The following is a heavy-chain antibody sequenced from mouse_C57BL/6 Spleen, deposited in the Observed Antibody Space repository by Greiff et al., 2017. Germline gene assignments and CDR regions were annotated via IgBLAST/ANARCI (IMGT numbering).Heavy chain of an antibody. CDR1: GYTFTDYY. Sequence: EVQLQQSGPELVKPGASVKISCKASGYTFTDYYMNWVKQSHGKSLEWIGDINPNNGGTSYNQKFKGKATLTVDKSSSTAYMERRSLTSEDSAVYYCARANYYGSSPDYWGQGTTLTVSS. D-gene: IGHD1-1*01. J-gene: IGHJ2*01. CDR2: INPNNGGT. CDR3: ARANYYGSSPDY. V-gene: IGHV1-26*01.